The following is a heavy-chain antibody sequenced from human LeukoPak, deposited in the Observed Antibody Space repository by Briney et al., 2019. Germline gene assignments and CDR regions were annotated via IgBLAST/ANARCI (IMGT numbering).Heavy chain of an antibody. CDR3: ARAGGWSPYNWFDP. V-gene: IGHV4-39*07. CDR1: GGSISSSSDY. Sequence: SETLTLTCTVSGGSISSSSDYWDWIRQPPGKGLEWIGSIYYSGSTYYNPSLKSRVTISVDTSKNQFSLKLSSVTAADTAVYYCARAGGWSPYNWFDPWGQGTLVTDSS. D-gene: IGHD6-19*01. J-gene: IGHJ5*02. CDR2: IYYSGST.